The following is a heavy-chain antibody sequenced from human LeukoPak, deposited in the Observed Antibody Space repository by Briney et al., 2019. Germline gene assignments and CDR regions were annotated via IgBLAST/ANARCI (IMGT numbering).Heavy chain of an antibody. CDR3: AKDSRYYYDSSGYHDY. CDR2: ISWNSGSI. Sequence: GGSLRLSCAASGFTFDDYAMHWVRQAPGTGLEWVSGISWNSGSIGYADSVKGRFTISRDNAKNSLYLQMNSLRAEDTALYYCAKDSRYYYDSSGYHDYWGQGTLVTVSS. J-gene: IGHJ4*02. CDR1: GFTFDDYA. D-gene: IGHD3-22*01. V-gene: IGHV3-9*01.